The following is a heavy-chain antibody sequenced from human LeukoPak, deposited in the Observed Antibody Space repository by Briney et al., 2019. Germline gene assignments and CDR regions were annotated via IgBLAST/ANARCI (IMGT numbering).Heavy chain of an antibody. D-gene: IGHD3-10*01. CDR3: ARGEYYYGSGSYYNPSYYYYMDV. V-gene: IGHV3-53*01. J-gene: IGHJ6*03. Sequence: GGSLRLSCAASGFTVSSNYMSWVRQAPGKGLEWVSVIYSGGSTDYADSVKGRFTISRDNSKNTLYLQMNSLRAEDTAVYYCARGEYYYGSGSYYNPSYYYYMDVWGKGTTVTISS. CDR2: IYSGGST. CDR1: GFTVSSNY.